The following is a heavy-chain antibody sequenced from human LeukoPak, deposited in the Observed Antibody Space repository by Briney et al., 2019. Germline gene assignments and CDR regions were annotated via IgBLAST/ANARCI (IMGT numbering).Heavy chain of an antibody. D-gene: IGHD3-22*01. J-gene: IGHJ4*02. CDR1: GYTFTSYG. Sequence: EASVKVSCKASGYTFTSYGISWVRQAPGQRLEWMGWISAYNGNTNYAQKLQGRVTMTTDTSTSTAYMELRSLRSDDTAVYYCARGLEGSTYYYDSSGSYYFDYWGQGTLVTVSS. V-gene: IGHV1-18*01. CDR3: ARGLEGSTYYYDSSGSYYFDY. CDR2: ISAYNGNT.